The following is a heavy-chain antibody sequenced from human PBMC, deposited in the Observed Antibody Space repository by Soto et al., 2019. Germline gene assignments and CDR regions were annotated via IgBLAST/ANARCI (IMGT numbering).Heavy chain of an antibody. J-gene: IGHJ6*02. V-gene: IGHV3-23*01. CDR3: ARRPAGKYYYYGMDV. Sequence: GGSLRLSCAASGFTFSSYAMSWVRQAPGKGLEWVSAIICSGGSTYYADSVKGRFTISRDNSKNTLYLQMNSLRAEDTAVYYCARRPAGKYYYYGMDVWGQGTTVTVSS. CDR1: GFTFSSYA. CDR2: IICSGGST. D-gene: IGHD1-1*01.